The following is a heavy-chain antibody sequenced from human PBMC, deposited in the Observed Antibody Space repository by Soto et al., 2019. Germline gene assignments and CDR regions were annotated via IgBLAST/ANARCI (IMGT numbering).Heavy chain of an antibody. CDR1: GFSLSTTVVG. CDR2: IFWDDDK. CDR3: AHVAAGDWGASSAYYDNCSFDG. Sequence: QITLKESGPPLVKPKQTLTLTCTFSGFSLSTTVVGVGWIRQPPVKALEWLALIFWDDDKRYSPSLRSRLTITTVTCKIQVVLTNTDMNPVDTGTYYCAHVAAGDWGASSAYYDNCSFDGWGRGTLVTVSS. D-gene: IGHD3-22*01. J-gene: IGHJ2*01. V-gene: IGHV2-5*02.